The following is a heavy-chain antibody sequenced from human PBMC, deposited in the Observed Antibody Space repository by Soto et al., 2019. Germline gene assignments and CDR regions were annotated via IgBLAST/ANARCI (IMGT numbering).Heavy chain of an antibody. CDR1: GFTFSSYW. CDR2: INSDGSST. D-gene: IGHD3-3*01. J-gene: IGHJ6*02. Sequence: EVQLVESGGGLVQPGGSLRLSCAASGFTFSSYWMHWVRQAPGKGLVWVSRINSDGSSTSYADSMMGRFTISRDNAKNTLYLQMNSVRAEDTAVYYCARDGPYDFWSGYRGYYYYGMDVWGQGTTVTVSS. V-gene: IGHV3-74*01. CDR3: ARDGPYDFWSGYRGYYYYGMDV.